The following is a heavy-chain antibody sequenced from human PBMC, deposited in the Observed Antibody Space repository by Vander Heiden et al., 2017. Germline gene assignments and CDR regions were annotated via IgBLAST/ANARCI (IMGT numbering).Heavy chain of an antibody. V-gene: IGHV3-21*01. CDR1: GFPFSDYN. CDR2: VSTTSSYI. J-gene: IGHJ6*02. Sequence: EVQLVESGGGLVKPGGSLRLSCAASGFPFSDYNMNWGRQATGKGREWVSVVSTTSSYIYYADSVKGRFTISRDNARTSLYLQMNSLRAEDTAVYFCARDLTPNYSTGWYHYGMDVWGQGTTVTVSS. CDR3: ARDLTPNYSTGWYHYGMDV. D-gene: IGHD6-19*01.